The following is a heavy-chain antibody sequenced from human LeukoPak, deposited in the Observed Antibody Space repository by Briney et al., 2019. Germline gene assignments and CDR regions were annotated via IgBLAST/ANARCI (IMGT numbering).Heavy chain of an antibody. V-gene: IGHV4-38-2*02. CDR2: IYHSGTT. Sequence: SETLSLTCTVSGYSISSAYDWGWIRQPPGKGLEWIGSIYHSGTTYYNPSLKSRVTLSVDSSKNQFSLKLSSVTAADTAVYYCARVPAASYYSYYYMDVWGKGTTVTVSS. CDR1: GYSISSAYD. J-gene: IGHJ6*03. CDR3: ARVPAASYYSYYYMDV. D-gene: IGHD2-2*01.